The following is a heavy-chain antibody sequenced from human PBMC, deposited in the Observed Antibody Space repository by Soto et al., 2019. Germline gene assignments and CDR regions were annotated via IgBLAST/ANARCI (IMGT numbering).Heavy chain of an antibody. CDR3: ARGLISGYYLYDAFDI. J-gene: IGHJ3*02. Sequence: QVQLQESGPGLVKPSETLSLICTVSGGSISSYYWSWIRQPPGKGLEWIGYIYYSGSTNYNPSLKSRVTISEDTSNNQFSLKLSSVTAADTAVYYCARGLISGYYLYDAFDIWGQGTMVTVSS. CDR1: GGSISSYY. CDR2: IYYSGST. V-gene: IGHV4-59*01. D-gene: IGHD3-22*01.